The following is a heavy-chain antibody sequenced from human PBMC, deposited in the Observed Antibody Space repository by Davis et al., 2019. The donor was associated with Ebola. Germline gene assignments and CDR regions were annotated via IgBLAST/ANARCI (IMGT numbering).Heavy chain of an antibody. CDR1: GYTFTSYG. CDR2: ISAYNGNT. D-gene: IGHD3-3*01. CDR3: ARGRNDFWSGYLYYYYYYGMDV. V-gene: IGHV1-18*01. Sequence: AASVKVSCKASGYTFTSYGISWVRQAPGQGLEWMGWISAYNGNTNYAQKLQGRVTMTRNTSISTAYMELSSLRSEDTAVYYCARGRNDFWSGYLYYYYYYGMDVWGQGTTVTVSS. J-gene: IGHJ6*02.